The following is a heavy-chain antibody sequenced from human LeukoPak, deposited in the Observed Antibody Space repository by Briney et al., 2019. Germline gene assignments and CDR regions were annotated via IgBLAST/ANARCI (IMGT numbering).Heavy chain of an antibody. CDR3: AKDGGGYYYDSSGYYPDY. D-gene: IGHD3-22*01. V-gene: IGHV3-30*18. Sequence: GRSLRLSCAASGFTFSSYGMHWVRQAPGKGLGWVAVISYDGSNKYYADSVKGRFTISRDNSKNTLYLQMNSLRAEDTAVYYCAKDGGGYYYDSSGYYPDYWGQGTLVTVSS. CDR1: GFTFSSYG. J-gene: IGHJ4*02. CDR2: ISYDGSNK.